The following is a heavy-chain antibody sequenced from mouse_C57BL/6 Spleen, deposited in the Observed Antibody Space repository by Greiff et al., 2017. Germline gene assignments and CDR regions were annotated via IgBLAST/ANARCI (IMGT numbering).Heavy chain of an antibody. CDR2: IRSKSNNYAT. CDR3: VRHGSWYFDV. J-gene: IGHJ1*03. Sequence: EVQVVESGGGLVQPKGSLKLSCAASGFSFNTYAMNWVRQAPGKGLEWVARIRSKSNNYATYYADSVKDRFTISRDDSESMLYLQMNNLKTEDTAMYYCVRHGSWYFDVWGTGTTVTVSS. V-gene: IGHV10-1*01. CDR1: GFSFNTYA.